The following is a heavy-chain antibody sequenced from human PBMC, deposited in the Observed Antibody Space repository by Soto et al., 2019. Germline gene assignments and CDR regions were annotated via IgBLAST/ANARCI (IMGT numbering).Heavy chain of an antibody. CDR1: GFTVSSNY. CDR3: ARDQIGYCSSTSCIHHDAFDI. J-gene: IGHJ3*02. CDR2: IYSGGST. D-gene: IGHD2-2*01. Sequence: EVQLVESGGGLVQPGGSLRLSCAASGFTVSSNYMSWVRQAPGKGLEWVSVIYSGGSTYYADSVKGRFTISRDNSKNTLYLQMNSLRAEDTAVYYCARDQIGYCSSTSCIHHDAFDIWGQGTMVTVSS. V-gene: IGHV3-66*01.